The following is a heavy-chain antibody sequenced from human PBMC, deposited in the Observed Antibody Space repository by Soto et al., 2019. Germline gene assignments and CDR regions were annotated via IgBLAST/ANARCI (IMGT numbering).Heavy chain of an antibody. Sequence: XETLSLTCTVAGCSMSSSSYYWGWIRQPPGKGLEWIGIIYYSGSTYYNPSLKSRVTISVDTSKNQFSLKLSSVTAADTAVYYCASPYSSSWYYFDYWGQGTLVTVSS. J-gene: IGHJ4*02. D-gene: IGHD6-13*01. CDR2: IYYSGST. V-gene: IGHV4-39*01. CDR3: ASPYSSSWYYFDY. CDR1: GCSMSSSSYY.